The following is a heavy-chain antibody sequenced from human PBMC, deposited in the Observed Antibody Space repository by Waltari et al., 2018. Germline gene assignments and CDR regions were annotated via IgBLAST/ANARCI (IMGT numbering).Heavy chain of an antibody. CDR3: ARGVGTMVVTKLGY. Sequence: QVQLVQSGAEVKKPGASAKVSCKDSGYTFTSYAMPSVRQAPGQRLEWMGWINAGNGNTKYSQKFQGRVTITRDTSASTAYMELSSLRSEDTAVYYCARGVGTMVVTKLGYWGQGTLVTVSS. CDR2: INAGNGNT. J-gene: IGHJ4*02. CDR1: GYTFTSYA. D-gene: IGHD2-15*01. V-gene: IGHV1-3*01.